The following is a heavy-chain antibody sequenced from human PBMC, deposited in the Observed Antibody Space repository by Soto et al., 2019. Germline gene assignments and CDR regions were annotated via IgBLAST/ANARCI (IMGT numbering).Heavy chain of an antibody. D-gene: IGHD3-22*01. J-gene: IGHJ5*01. CDR1: GVSISSNSYY. V-gene: IGHV4-39*01. Sequence: HLQLQASGPGLVKPLETLSLTCTVSGVSISSNSYYWGWIRQPPGKGLEWVGSIYYSGSTYYNPSLTSPLTISADTSKIQLSLKLSSGTAADTAGYYCARQSTYYYYGIGYVAVSGSFDSWGQGTLVTVSS. CDR3: ARQSTYYYYGIGYVAVSGSFDS. CDR2: IYYSGST.